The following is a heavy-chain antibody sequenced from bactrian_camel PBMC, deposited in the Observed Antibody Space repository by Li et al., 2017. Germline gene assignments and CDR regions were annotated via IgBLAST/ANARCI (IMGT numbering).Heavy chain of an antibody. CDR2: IANDGGT. V-gene: IGHV3S53*01. Sequence: HVQLVESGGGSVQTGGSLTLSCTYSEESNCMMWFRHTAGEEREGIAWIANDGGTAYAQSAKGRFTISKDKFKRTLYLQMNSLLPEDTAMYYCAAQLGFFARMSGCLHKSQADFEYWGPGTQVTVS. CDR3: AAQLGFFARMSGCLHKSQADFEY. CDR1: EESNC. J-gene: IGHJ4*01. D-gene: IGHD3*01.